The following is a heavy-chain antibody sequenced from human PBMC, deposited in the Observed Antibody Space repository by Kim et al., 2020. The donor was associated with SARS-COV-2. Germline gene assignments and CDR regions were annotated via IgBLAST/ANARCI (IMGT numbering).Heavy chain of an antibody. J-gene: IGHJ4*01. CDR2: IIPIFGSA. Sequence: SVKVSCKSSGGTSNDYSISWVRQAPGQGLEWMGGIIPIFGSANYAQKFQGRVTIAADESASTAYMELTNLRSEDTAVYYCARAYRSNPSCSTKYLFDYW. V-gene: IGHV1-69*13. CDR1: GGTSNDYS. D-gene: IGHD2-2*01. CDR3: ARAYRSNPSCSTKYLFDY.